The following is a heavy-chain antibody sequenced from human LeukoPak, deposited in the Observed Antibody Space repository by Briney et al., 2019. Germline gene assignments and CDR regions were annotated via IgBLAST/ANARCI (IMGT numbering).Heavy chain of an antibody. CDR1: GYSISSGYY. D-gene: IGHD6-13*01. J-gene: IGHJ4*02. Sequence: SETLSLTCTVSGYSISSGYYWGWIQRPPGKGLEWIGYIYYSGSTNYNPSLKSRVTISVDMSKNQFSLKLTSVTAADMAVYYCARVSLAAAGAYYFDYWGQGTLVTVSS. CDR2: IYYSGST. CDR3: ARVSLAAAGAYYFDY. V-gene: IGHV4-38-2*02.